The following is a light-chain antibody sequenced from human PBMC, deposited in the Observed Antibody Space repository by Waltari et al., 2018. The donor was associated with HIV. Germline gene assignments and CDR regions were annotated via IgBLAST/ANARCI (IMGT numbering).Light chain of an antibody. CDR2: EVS. V-gene: IGLV2-8*01. J-gene: IGLJ3*02. CDR3: SSHAANNDIL. CDR1: SSDIGGYRF. Sequence: QSALTQPPSASGSPGQSVTISCTGSSSDIGGYRFVSWYQQHPGKAPKLMIYEVSKRPSGVPDRFSGSKSGNTASLTVSGLQAEDEADYFCSSHAANNDILFGGGTKLTVL.